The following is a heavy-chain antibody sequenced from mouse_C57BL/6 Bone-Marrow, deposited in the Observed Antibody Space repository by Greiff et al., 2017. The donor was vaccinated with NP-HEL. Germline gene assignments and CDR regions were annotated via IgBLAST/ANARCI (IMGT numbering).Heavy chain of an antibody. Sequence: VKLQQPGAELVMPGASVKLSCKASGYTFTSYWMHWVKQRPGQGLEWIGEIDPSDSYTNYNQKFKGKSTLTVDKSSSTAYMQLSSLTSEDSAVYYCARSVTGTRFAYWGQGTLVTVSA. CDR1: GYTFTSYW. CDR3: ARSVTGTRFAY. D-gene: IGHD4-1*01. J-gene: IGHJ3*01. CDR2: IDPSDSYT. V-gene: IGHV1-69*01.